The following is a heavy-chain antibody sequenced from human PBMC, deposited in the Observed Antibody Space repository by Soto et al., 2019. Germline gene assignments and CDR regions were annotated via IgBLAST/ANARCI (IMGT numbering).Heavy chain of an antibody. D-gene: IGHD6-6*01. CDR2: INPNSGGT. CDR1: GYTFTGYY. V-gene: IGHV1-2*04. CDR3: ARGDSSSEDYYYYYYMDV. Sequence: ASVKVSCKASGYTFTGYYMHWVRQAPGQGLEWMGWINPNSGGTNYAQKFQGWVTMTREPSISTAYMELSRLRSDDTAVYYCARGDSSSEDYYYYYYMDVWGKGTTVTVSS. J-gene: IGHJ6*03.